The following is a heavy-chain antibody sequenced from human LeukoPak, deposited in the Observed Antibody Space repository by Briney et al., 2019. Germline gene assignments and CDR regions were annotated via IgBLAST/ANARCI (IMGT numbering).Heavy chain of an antibody. CDR2: INHSGST. D-gene: IGHD2-21*01. CDR1: GGSFSGYY. V-gene: IGHV4-34*01. CDR3: ARVVSPIATPYYYYGMDV. J-gene: IGHJ6*02. Sequence: SETLSLTCAVYGGSFSGYYWSWIRQPPGKGREWIGEINHSGSTNYNPSLKTRVTISVDTTKNQFSLKLSSVTAADTAVYYCARVVSPIATPYYYYGMDVWGQGTTVTVSS.